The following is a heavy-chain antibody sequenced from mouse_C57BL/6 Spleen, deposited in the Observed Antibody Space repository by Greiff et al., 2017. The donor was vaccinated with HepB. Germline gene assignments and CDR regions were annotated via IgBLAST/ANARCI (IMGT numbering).Heavy chain of an antibody. CDR1: GYTFTSYW. Sequence: QVHVKQSGAELAKPGASVKLSCKASGYTFTSYWMHWVKQRPGQGLEWIGYINPSSGYTKYNQKFKDKATLTADKSSSTAYMQLSSLTYEDSAVYYCATGDSAWFAYWGQGTLVTVSA. CDR2: INPSSGYT. V-gene: IGHV1-7*01. CDR3: ATGDSAWFAY. D-gene: IGHD4-1*01. J-gene: IGHJ3*01.